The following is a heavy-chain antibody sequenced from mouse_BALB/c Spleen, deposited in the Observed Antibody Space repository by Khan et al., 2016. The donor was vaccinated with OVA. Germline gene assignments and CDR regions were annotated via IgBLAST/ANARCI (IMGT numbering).Heavy chain of an antibody. Sequence: VQLQESGAELVKPGASVKLSCKASGYTFTSYWMQWVKQRPGQGLEWIGEINPSNGRSNYNDNFKSKATLTVDKSSTTANMQLSSLTSEDSEFYYCVRSSMVTTEFAYWGQGTLVTVSA. CDR3: VRSSMVTTEFAY. CDR2: INPSNGRS. J-gene: IGHJ3*01. D-gene: IGHD2-2*01. V-gene: IGHV1S81*02. CDR1: GYTFTSYW.